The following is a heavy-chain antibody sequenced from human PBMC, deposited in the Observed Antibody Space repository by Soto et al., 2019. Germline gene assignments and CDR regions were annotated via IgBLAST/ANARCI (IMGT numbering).Heavy chain of an antibody. CDR1: GFTFRNYA. J-gene: IGHJ4*02. V-gene: IGHV3-23*01. CDR2: ISVSGSST. D-gene: IGHD6-13*01. CDR3: AKVGSSSWTPDFDY. Sequence: GGSLRLSCAASGFTFRNYAMSWVRQAPGKGLEWVSAISVSGSSTYYADSVKGRFTISRDNSENTLFLQMDGLRAEDTAVYYCAKVGSSSWTPDFDYWGQGTQVTVSS.